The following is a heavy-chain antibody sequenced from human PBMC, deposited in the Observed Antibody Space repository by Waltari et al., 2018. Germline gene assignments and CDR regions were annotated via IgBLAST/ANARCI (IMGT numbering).Heavy chain of an antibody. Sequence: EVQLVESGGGLVKPGGSLRLSCAASGFTFSNYSMNWVRQAPGKGLEWVSSISSSSSYIYYADSGKGRFTISRDNAKNSLYLQMNSLRAEDTAVYYCARERYCSSTSCYEAFDYWGQGTLVTVSS. CDR3: ARERYCSSTSCYEAFDY. CDR1: GFTFSNYS. D-gene: IGHD2-2*01. V-gene: IGHV3-21*01. J-gene: IGHJ4*02. CDR2: ISSSSSYI.